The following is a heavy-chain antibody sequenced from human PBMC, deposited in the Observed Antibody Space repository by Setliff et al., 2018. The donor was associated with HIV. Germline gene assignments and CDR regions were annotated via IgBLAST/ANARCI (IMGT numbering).Heavy chain of an antibody. V-gene: IGHV1-69*05. CDR1: GDTFNNYG. CDR2: IIPIFKSA. D-gene: IGHD5-12*01. Sequence: SVKVSCKVSGDTFNNYGLNGVRQAPGQGLEWMGGIIPIFKSADYAQKFQGRVTITTDDSTSTAYMDLSSLKSEDTAIYYCARTSGDAYNYEGAFDVWGQGTLVTVSS. CDR3: ARTSGDAYNYEGAFDV. J-gene: IGHJ3*01.